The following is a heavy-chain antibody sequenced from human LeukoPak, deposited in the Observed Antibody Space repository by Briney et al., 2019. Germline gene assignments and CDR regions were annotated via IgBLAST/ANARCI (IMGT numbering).Heavy chain of an antibody. CDR3: ARDLHSGAYTFDY. V-gene: IGHV3-48*02. CDR2: IGSSSSTI. CDR1: GFIFSSFS. Sequence: GGSLRLSCAASGFIFSSFSMDWVRQAPGKGLEWVSYIGSSSSTIYYADSVKGRFTISRDNAQNSLYLQMNSLRDEDTAVYYCARDLHSGAYTFDYWGQGTLVTVSS. D-gene: IGHD1-26*01. J-gene: IGHJ4*02.